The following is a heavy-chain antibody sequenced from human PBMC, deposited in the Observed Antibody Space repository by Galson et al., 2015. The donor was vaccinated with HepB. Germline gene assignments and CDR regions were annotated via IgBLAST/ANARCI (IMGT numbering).Heavy chain of an antibody. CDR3: ATVRREAVAGIWGAEYFQH. CDR2: FDPEDGET. Sequence: SVKVSCKVSGYTLTELSMHWVRQAPGKGLEWMGGFDPEDGETIYAQKFQGRVTMTEDTSTDTAYMELSSLRSEDTAVYYCATVRREAVAGIWGAEYFQHWGQGTLVTVSS. J-gene: IGHJ1*01. V-gene: IGHV1-24*01. D-gene: IGHD6-19*01. CDR1: GYTLTELS.